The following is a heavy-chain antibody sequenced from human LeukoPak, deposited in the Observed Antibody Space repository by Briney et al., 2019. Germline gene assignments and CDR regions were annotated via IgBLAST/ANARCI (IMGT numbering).Heavy chain of an antibody. CDR1: GFTFSSYA. J-gene: IGHJ5*02. Sequence: GGTLRLSCAASGFTFSSYAMHWVRQASGKGLVWVVVISYDGSNKYYADSVKGRFTISRDNSKNTLYLQMNSLRAEDTAVYYCARDYDFWGNNWFDPWGQGTLVTVSS. D-gene: IGHD3/OR15-3a*01. CDR2: ISYDGSNK. V-gene: IGHV3-30-3*01. CDR3: ARDYDFWGNNWFDP.